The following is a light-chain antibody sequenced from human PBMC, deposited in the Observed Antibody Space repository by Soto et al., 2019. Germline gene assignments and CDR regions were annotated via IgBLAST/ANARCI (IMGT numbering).Light chain of an antibody. CDR3: QSYDSNLSVV. Sequence: QSVLTQPPSVSGAPGQRVTISCTGSSSNIGTGYDVHWYQQLPGTAPKLLIYGTSNRPSGVPDRFSGSKSGTSASLAITGLQAEDEADYYCQSYDSNLSVVFGGGTKLTVL. CDR1: SSNIGTGYD. CDR2: GTS. J-gene: IGLJ2*01. V-gene: IGLV1-40*01.